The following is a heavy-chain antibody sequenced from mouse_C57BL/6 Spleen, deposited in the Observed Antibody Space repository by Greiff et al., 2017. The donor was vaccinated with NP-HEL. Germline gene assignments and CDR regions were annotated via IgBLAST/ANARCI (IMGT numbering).Heavy chain of an antibody. D-gene: IGHD2-4*01. Sequence: EVQLVESGGGLVKPGGSLKLSCAASGFTFSDYGMHWVRQAPEQGLEWVAYISSGSSTIYYADTVKGRFTISRDNAKNTLFLQMTSLRSEDTAMYYCARGGDYDYDWFAYWGQGTLVTVSA. CDR1: GFTFSDYG. CDR2: ISSGSSTI. J-gene: IGHJ3*01. V-gene: IGHV5-17*01. CDR3: ARGGDYDYDWFAY.